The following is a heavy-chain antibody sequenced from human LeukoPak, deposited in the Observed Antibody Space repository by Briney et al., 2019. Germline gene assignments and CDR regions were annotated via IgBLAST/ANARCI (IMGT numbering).Heavy chain of an antibody. CDR1: RFTFSSYA. CDR3: AKSRLGAGSGWGPNAFDI. D-gene: IGHD6-19*01. V-gene: IGHV3-23*01. J-gene: IGHJ3*02. CDR2: ISGSGGST. Sequence: GGSLRLSCAASRFTFSSYAMSWVRQAPGKGLEWVSAISGSGGSTYYADSVKGRFTISRDNSKNTLYLQMNSLRAEDTAVYYCAKSRLGAGSGWGPNAFDIWGQGTMVTVSS.